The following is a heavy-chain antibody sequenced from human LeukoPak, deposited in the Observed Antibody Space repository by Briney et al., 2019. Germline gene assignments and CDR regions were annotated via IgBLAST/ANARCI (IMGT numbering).Heavy chain of an antibody. CDR1: GASISSYY. Sequence: SETLSLTCTVSGASISSYYRSWIRQPPGKGLEWIAFIYYSGSTNYNPSLKSRVTISVDTSKSQFSLKLSSVTAADTAVYYCARTFRGGWYYFDYWGQGTLVTVSS. V-gene: IGHV4-59*01. CDR2: IYYSGST. J-gene: IGHJ4*02. CDR3: ARTFRGGWYYFDY. D-gene: IGHD6-19*01.